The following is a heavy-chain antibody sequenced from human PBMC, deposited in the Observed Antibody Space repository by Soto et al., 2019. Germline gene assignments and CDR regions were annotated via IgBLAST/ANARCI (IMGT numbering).Heavy chain of an antibody. CDR1: GFTFSSYG. CDR2: ISYDGSNK. CDR3: AKAGNCSSTSCYSFAPWFDP. Sequence: TGGSLRLSCAASGFTFSSYGMHWVRQAPGKGLEWVAVISYDGSNKYYADSVKGRFTISRDNSKNTLYLQMNSLRAEDTAVYYCAKAGNCSSTSCYSFAPWFDPWGQGTLVTVSS. D-gene: IGHD2-2*02. J-gene: IGHJ5*02. V-gene: IGHV3-30*18.